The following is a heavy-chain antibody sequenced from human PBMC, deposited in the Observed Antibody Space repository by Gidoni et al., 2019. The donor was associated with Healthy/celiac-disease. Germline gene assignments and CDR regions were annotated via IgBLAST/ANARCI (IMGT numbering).Heavy chain of an antibody. CDR3: AKRGVRGPSSYGMDV. Sequence: QVQLVESGGGVVQPGGSLRLSCAASGFTFSSYGMHWVRQAPGKGLEGVPVISYDGSNKYYADSVKGRFTISRDNSKNTLYLQMNSLRAEDTAVYYCAKRGVRGPSSYGMDVWGQGTTVTVSS. J-gene: IGHJ6*02. CDR1: GFTFSSYG. D-gene: IGHD3-10*01. V-gene: IGHV3-30*18. CDR2: ISYDGSNK.